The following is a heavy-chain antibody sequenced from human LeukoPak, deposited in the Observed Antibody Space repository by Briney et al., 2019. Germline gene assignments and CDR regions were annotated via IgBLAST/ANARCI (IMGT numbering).Heavy chain of an antibody. Sequence: GGSLRLSCTASGFTFGDYAMSWIRQAPGKGLEWVAVISYDGSNKYYADSVKGRFTISRDNSKNTLYLQMNSLRAEDTAVYYCARSLIVGAHFDYWGQGTLVTVSS. CDR2: ISYDGSNK. D-gene: IGHD1-26*01. CDR3: ARSLIVGAHFDY. CDR1: GFTFGDYA. V-gene: IGHV3-30-3*01. J-gene: IGHJ4*02.